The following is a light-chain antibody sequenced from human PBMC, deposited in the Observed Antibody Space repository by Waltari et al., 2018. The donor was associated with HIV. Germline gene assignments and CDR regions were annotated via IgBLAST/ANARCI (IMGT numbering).Light chain of an antibody. Sequence: SALTQPASVSGSPGQSITISCTGSSSDIGCYDYVSWYQQHPGEAPKLIIYDVSRRPSGISHRFSGSKSVNTASLTISGLQAEDEADYYCSSYTGSSTLGVFGTGTTVTVL. CDR1: SSDIGCYDY. J-gene: IGLJ1*01. V-gene: IGLV2-14*03. CDR2: DVS. CDR3: SSYTGSSTLGV.